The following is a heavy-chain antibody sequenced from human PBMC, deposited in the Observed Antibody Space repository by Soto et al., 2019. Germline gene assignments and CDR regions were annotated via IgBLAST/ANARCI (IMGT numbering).Heavy chain of an antibody. V-gene: IGHV3-30*03. D-gene: IGHD3-16*01. CDR2: ISYDGSNK. CDR1: GFTFSSYG. CDR3: ALGGPYFDY. Sequence: QVQLVESGGGVVQPGRSLRLSCAASGFTFSSYGMHWVRQAPCKGLEWVAVISYDGSNKYYADSVKGRFTISRDNSKNTLYLHMNSLRAEDTAVYYCALGGPYFDYWVQGTLVTVSS. J-gene: IGHJ4*02.